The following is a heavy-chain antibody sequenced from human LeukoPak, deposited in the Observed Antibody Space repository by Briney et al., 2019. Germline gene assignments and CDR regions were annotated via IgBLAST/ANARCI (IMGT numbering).Heavy chain of an antibody. J-gene: IGHJ6*02. CDR3: AKGYCSSSSCLTYGMDV. V-gene: IGHV3-43*01. CDR1: GFTFSNAW. D-gene: IGHD6-13*01. Sequence: GGFLRLSCATSGFTFSNAWMNWVRQPPGKGLEWVSFISWDGGYTYYADSVKGRFTISRDNSKNSLYLQMNSLRTEDTAVYYCAKGYCSSSSCLTYGMDVWGQGTTVTVSS. CDR2: ISWDGGYT.